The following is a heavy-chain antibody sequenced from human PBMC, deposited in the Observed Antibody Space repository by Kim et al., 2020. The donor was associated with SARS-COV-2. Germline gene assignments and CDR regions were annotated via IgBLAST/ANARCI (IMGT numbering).Heavy chain of an antibody. CDR2: IIPIFGTA. D-gene: IGHD2-15*01. CDR3: ARGGEGYCSGGSCYSGPDENWFDP. V-gene: IGHV1-69*13. Sequence: SVKVSCKASGGTFSSYAISWVRQAPGQGLEWMGGIIPIFGTANYAQKFQGRVTITADESTSTAYMELSSLRSEDTAVYYCARGGEGYCSGGSCYSGPDENWFDPWGQGTLVTVSS. J-gene: IGHJ5*02. CDR1: GGTFSSYA.